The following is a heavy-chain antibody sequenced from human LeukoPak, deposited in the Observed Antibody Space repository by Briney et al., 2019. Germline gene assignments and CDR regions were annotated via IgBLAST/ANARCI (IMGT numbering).Heavy chain of an antibody. V-gene: IGHV4-39*07. J-gene: IGHJ3*01. D-gene: IGHD3-22*01. CDR1: GGSISSSSHY. Sequence: SETLSPTCTVSGGSISSSSHYWGWIRQPPGKGLEWIGIMYYSGSTYYNPSLKSRVTISVDTSKNQFSLKLSSVTAADTAVYYCATLTYYYDSSGYYPIAFDVWGQGTMVTVSS. CDR2: MYYSGST. CDR3: ATLTYYYDSSGYYPIAFDV.